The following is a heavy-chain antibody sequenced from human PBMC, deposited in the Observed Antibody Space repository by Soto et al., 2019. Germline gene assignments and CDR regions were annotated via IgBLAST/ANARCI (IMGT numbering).Heavy chain of an antibody. CDR2: INYSGST. CDR3: ARQDIVVVVAANPFDY. V-gene: IGHV4-39*01. CDR1: GGSISSSSYY. Sequence: SETLSLTCTVSGGSISSSSYYWGWIRQPPGKGLEWIGSINYSGSTYYNPSLKNPVTISVDTSKNQFSLKLSSVTAADTAVDYCARQDIVVVVAANPFDYWGQGTLVTVSS. D-gene: IGHD2-15*01. J-gene: IGHJ4*02.